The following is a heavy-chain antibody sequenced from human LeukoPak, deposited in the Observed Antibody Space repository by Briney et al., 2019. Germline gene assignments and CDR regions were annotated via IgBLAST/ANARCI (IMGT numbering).Heavy chain of an antibody. D-gene: IGHD1-20*01. Sequence: SETLSLTCAVSGGSISSSNWWSWVRQPPGKGLEWIGEIYHSGSTNYNPSLKSRVTISVDTSKNQFSLKLSSVTAADTAMYYCARDTSPGITGTYWGQGTLVTVSS. J-gene: IGHJ4*02. CDR1: GGSISSSNW. CDR2: IYHSGST. CDR3: ARDTSPGITGTY. V-gene: IGHV4-4*02.